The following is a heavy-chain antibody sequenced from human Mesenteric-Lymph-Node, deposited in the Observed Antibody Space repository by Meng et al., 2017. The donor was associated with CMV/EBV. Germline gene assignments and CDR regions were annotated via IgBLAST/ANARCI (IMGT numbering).Heavy chain of an antibody. CDR1: GLSVSGNY. V-gene: IGHV3-53*01. Sequence: GESLKISCAASGLSVSGNYMNWVRQAPGKGLEWVSVIYSSGSTYHADSVKGRFIISRDSSKNMVFLQMNSLRAEDTAVYYCARVAEGAQYNWPDPWGQGTLVTVSS. CDR2: IYSSGST. J-gene: IGHJ5*02. CDR3: ARVAEGAQYNWPDP. D-gene: IGHD6-13*01.